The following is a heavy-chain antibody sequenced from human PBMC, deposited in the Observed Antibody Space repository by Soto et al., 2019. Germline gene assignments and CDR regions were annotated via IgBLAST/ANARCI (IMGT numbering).Heavy chain of an antibody. Sequence: EVQLVESGGGLVQPGGSLRLTCSASGFTFSSFAMHWVRQAPGKGLEYVSAIIADGGSTYSADSVRGRFTISRDNSKNTVYLQMSILRAEDTAVYYCVKPRLAVRGLMGYYYGMDVWGQGTTVTVSS. CDR2: IIADGGST. V-gene: IGHV3-64D*06. CDR1: GFTFSSFA. J-gene: IGHJ6*02. CDR3: VKPRLAVRGLMGYYYGMDV. D-gene: IGHD3-10*01.